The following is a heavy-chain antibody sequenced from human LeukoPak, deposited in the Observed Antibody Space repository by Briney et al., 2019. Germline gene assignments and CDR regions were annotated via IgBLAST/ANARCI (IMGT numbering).Heavy chain of an antibody. D-gene: IGHD2-21*01. CDR3: ARTGGGGGPEYFDL. J-gene: IGHJ2*01. Sequence: GGSLRLSCAASGFTLQLCHELGPPGSGEGAGVGLIHCSSSYIYYADSVKGRFTISRDNAKNSLYLQMNSLRAEDTAVYYCARTGGGGGPEYFDLWGRGTLVTVSS. CDR2: CSSSYI. V-gene: IGHV3-21*01. CDR1: GFTLQLC.